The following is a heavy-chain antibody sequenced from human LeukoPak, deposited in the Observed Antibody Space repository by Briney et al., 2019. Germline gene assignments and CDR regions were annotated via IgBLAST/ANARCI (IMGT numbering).Heavy chain of an antibody. J-gene: IGHJ4*02. CDR3: ARVHLNPSGTRYFDY. V-gene: IGHV4-61*02. Sequence: SETLSRTCTVSGGSISSGSYYWSWIRQPAGKGLEWIGRIYTSGSTHYNPSLKSRVTISVDTSKSQFSLKLSSVTAADTAVYYCARVHLNPSGTRYFDYWGQGTLVTVSS. CDR1: GGSISSGSYY. CDR2: IYTSGST. D-gene: IGHD6-13*01.